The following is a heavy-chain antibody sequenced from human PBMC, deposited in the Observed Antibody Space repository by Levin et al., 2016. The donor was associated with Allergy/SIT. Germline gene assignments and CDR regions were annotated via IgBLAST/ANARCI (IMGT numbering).Heavy chain of an antibody. V-gene: IGHV3-23*01. CDR1: GFTFSSYA. CDR2: ISGSGGST. Sequence: GESLKISCAASGFTFSSYAMSWVRQAPGKGLEWVSAISGSGGSTYYADSVKGRFTISRDNSKNTLYLQMNSLRAEDTAVYYCAKIFGGSYFDYWGQGTLVTVSS. J-gene: IGHJ4*02. D-gene: IGHD1-26*01. CDR3: AKIFGGSYFDY.